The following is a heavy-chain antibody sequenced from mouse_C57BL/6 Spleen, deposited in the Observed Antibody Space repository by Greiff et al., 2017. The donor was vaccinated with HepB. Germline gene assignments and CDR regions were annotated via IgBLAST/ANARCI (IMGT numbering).Heavy chain of an antibody. J-gene: IGHJ1*03. V-gene: IGHV1-80*01. CDR1: GYAFSSYW. Sequence: VLLVESGAELVKPGASVKISCKASGYAFSSYWMNWVKQRPGKGLEWIGEIYPGDGDTNYNGKFKGKATLTADKSSSTAYMQLSSLTSEDSAVYFCAGFYYGSSNCYFDGWGTGTTVTVSS. D-gene: IGHD1-1*01. CDR3: AGFYYGSSNCYFDG. CDR2: IYPGDGDT.